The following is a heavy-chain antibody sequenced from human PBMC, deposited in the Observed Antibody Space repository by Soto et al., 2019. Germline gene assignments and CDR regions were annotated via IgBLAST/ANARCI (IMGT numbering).Heavy chain of an antibody. D-gene: IGHD3-22*01. J-gene: IGHJ4*02. CDR1: GGSISSGGYY. CDR2: IYYSGST. Sequence: SETLSLTCTVSGGSISSGGYYWSWIRQHPGKGLEWIGYIYYSGSTYYNPSLKSRVTISVDTSKNQFSLKLSSVTAADTAVYYCTRNYYDSTLDYWGQGTLVTVSS. V-gene: IGHV4-31*03. CDR3: TRNYYDSTLDY.